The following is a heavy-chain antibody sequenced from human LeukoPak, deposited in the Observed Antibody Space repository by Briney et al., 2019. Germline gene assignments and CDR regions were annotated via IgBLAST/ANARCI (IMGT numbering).Heavy chain of an antibody. J-gene: IGHJ4*02. D-gene: IGHD3-10*01. CDR3: ARSAFGDYSDY. Sequence: SETLSLTCTVSGGSISSYYWSWIRQPPGKGLEWIGYIYYSGSTNYNPSLKSRVTISVDTSKNQFSLKLSSVTAADTAVYYCARSAFGDYSDYWGQGTLVTVSS. V-gene: IGHV4-59*01. CDR2: IYYSGST. CDR1: GGSISSYY.